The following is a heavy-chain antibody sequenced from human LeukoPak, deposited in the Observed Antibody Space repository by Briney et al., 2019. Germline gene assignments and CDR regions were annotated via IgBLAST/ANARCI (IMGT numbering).Heavy chain of an antibody. CDR3: ASSYSYGHWYFDY. CDR2: IIPIFGTA. Sequence: SVRVSCKASGGTCSSYAISWVRQAPGQGLEWMGGIIPIFGTANYAQKFQGRVTITTDESTSTAYMELSSLRSEDTAVYYCASSYSYGHWYFDYWGQGTLVTVSS. CDR1: GGTCSSYA. V-gene: IGHV1-69*05. D-gene: IGHD5-18*01. J-gene: IGHJ4*02.